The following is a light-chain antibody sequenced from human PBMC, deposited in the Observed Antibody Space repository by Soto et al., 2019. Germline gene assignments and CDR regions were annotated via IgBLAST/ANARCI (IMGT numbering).Light chain of an antibody. V-gene: IGKV2-30*01. Sequence: DVGMTQPPPPLPVTLDHPSSIPFRSIQSLEYRNETTNLIWFHQRPVQSPRRIIYKVSNRDSGVQDRFSGSGSGTDFTLKISRVEAEDVGVYYCMQGTHWPPTFGQGTKVEIK. CDR2: KVS. J-gene: IGKJ1*01. CDR1: QSLEYRNETTN. CDR3: MQGTHWPPT.